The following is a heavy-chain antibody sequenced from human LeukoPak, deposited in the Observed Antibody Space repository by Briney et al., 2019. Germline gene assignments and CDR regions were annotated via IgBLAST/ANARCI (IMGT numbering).Heavy chain of an antibody. J-gene: IGHJ4*02. CDR2: IRYDGSNK. D-gene: IGHD3-10*01. CDR1: GFSSSSYW. V-gene: IGHV3-30*02. CDR3: AKDSRHLLWFGELGDYFDY. Sequence: PGGSLRLSCAASGFSSSSYWMHWVRQAPGKGLVWVAFIRYDGSNKYYADSVKGRFTISRDNSKNTLYLQMNSLRAEDTAVYCCAKDSRHLLWFGELGDYFDYWGQGTLVTVSS.